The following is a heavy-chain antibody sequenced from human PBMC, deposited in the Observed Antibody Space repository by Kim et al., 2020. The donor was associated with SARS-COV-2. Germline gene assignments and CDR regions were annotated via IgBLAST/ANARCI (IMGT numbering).Heavy chain of an antibody. V-gene: IGHV1-46*01. CDR3: ANLNTRTPNYYDSSGDMNFDL. CDR2: INPSGGST. J-gene: IGHJ2*01. Sequence: ASVKVSCKASGYTFTSYYMHWVRQAPGQGLEWMGIINPSGGSTSYAQKFQGRVTMTRDTSTSTVYMELSSLRSEDTAVYYCANLNTRTPNYYDSSGDMNFDLWGRGTLVTVSS. CDR1: GYTFTSYY. D-gene: IGHD3-22*01.